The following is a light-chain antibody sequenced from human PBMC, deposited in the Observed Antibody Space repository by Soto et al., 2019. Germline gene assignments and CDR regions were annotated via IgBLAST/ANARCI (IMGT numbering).Light chain of an antibody. V-gene: IGKV1-27*01. CDR3: QKYNSAPQWT. Sequence: DIQMTQSPSSLSASVGVRVPITCRASQGISNHLAWYQQKPGKVPKLLIYAASTLQSGVPSRFSGSGSGTDFTLTISSLQPEGVATYYCQKYNSAPQWTFGQGTKV. J-gene: IGKJ1*01. CDR1: QGISNH. CDR2: AAS.